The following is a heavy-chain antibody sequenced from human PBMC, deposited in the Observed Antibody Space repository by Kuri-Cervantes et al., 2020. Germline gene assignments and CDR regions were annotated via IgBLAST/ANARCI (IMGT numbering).Heavy chain of an antibody. CDR3: ARTANTLYYYYYYYMDV. CDR1: GFTFSSYS. Sequence: GESLKISCAASGFTFSSYSMNWVHQAPGKGLEWVSSISSSSSYIYYADSVKGRFTISRDNAKNSLYLQMNSLRAEDTAVYYCARTANTLYYYYYYYMDVWGKGTTVTVSS. V-gene: IGHV3-21*01. D-gene: IGHD2-2*02. J-gene: IGHJ6*03. CDR2: ISSSSSYI.